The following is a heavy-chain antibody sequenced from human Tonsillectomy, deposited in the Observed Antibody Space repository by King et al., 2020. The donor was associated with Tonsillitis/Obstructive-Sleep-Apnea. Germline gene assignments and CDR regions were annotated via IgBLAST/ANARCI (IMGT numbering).Heavy chain of an antibody. J-gene: IGHJ5*02. CDR2: INPNSGAT. V-gene: IGHV1-2*02. D-gene: IGHD4-11*01. CDR3: AKRGTVTTPFRFDP. Sequence: VQLVESGAEVKKPGASVKVSCKASGYTFTGYYLHWVRRAPGQGLEWMGWINPNSGATNYAQKFQGRVTMTRDTSISTAHMELKRLRSDATAGYYCAKRGTVTTPFRFDPWGQGTLVTVSS. CDR1: GYTFTGYY.